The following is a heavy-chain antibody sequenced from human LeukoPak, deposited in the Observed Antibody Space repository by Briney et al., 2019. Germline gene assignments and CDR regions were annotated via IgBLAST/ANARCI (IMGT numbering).Heavy chain of an antibody. CDR3: ATSAKICSSTSCSTLWDY. CDR2: INPNSGGT. CDR1: GYTFTCYY. Sequence: ASVKVSCKASGYTFTCYYMHWVRQAPGQGLEWMGWINPNSGGTNYAQKFQGRVTMTRDTSISTAYMELSRLRSDDTAVYYCATSAKICSSTSCSTLWDYWGQGTLVTVSS. D-gene: IGHD2-2*01. V-gene: IGHV1-2*02. J-gene: IGHJ4*02.